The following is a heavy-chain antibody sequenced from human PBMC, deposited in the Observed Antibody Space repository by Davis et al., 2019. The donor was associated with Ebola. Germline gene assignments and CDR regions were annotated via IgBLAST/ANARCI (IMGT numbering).Heavy chain of an antibody. J-gene: IGHJ5*02. CDR3: ARGRLLWFGELFP. Sequence: SETLSLTCTVSGGSISGYYWSWIRQPPGKGLEWIGEINHSGSTNYNPSLKSRVTISVDTSKNQFSLKLSSVTAADTAVYYCARGRLLWFGELFPWGQGTLVTVSS. D-gene: IGHD3-10*01. V-gene: IGHV4-34*01. CDR1: GGSISGYY. CDR2: INHSGST.